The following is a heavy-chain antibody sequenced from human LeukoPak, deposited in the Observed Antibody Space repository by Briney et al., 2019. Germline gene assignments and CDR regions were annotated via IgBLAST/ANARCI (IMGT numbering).Heavy chain of an antibody. CDR1: GGSFSGYY. CDR2: INHSGST. Sequence: PSETLSLTCAVYGGSFSGYYWSWIRQPPGKGLEWIGEINHSGSTNYNPSLKSRVTISVDTSKNQFSLKLSSVSAADTAVYYCARGRGLYASNLRYFDYWGQGTLVTVSS. J-gene: IGHJ4*02. D-gene: IGHD2-8*01. V-gene: IGHV4-34*01. CDR3: ARGRGLYASNLRYFDY.